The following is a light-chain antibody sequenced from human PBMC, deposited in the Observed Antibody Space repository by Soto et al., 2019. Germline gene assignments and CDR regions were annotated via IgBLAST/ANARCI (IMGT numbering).Light chain of an antibody. CDR2: DIS. Sequence: DIQMTQSPSSLSASVGDSVTITCQASQEINKYLNWYQQKPGKAPKLLIYDISKLETGVPSRFSGSRYGTDFTFTISSLQTEDFAVYYCQHYGRSWKVCQGPKVDI. V-gene: IGKV1-33*01. CDR1: QEINKY. J-gene: IGKJ1*01. CDR3: QHYGRSWK.